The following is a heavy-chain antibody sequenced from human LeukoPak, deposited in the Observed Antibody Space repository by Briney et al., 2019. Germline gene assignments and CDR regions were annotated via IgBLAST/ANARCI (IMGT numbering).Heavy chain of an antibody. V-gene: IGHV3-23*01. D-gene: IGHD3-10*01. CDR1: GFTFSSYG. J-gene: IGHJ6*03. CDR3: ARAVYGSGSYYYYYMDV. Sequence: GGSLRLSCAASGFTFSSYGMSWVRQAPGKGLEWVSAISGSGGSTYYADSVKGRFTISRDNSKNTLYLQMNSLRAEDTAVYYCARAVYGSGSYYYYYMDVWGKGTTVTISS. CDR2: ISGSGGST.